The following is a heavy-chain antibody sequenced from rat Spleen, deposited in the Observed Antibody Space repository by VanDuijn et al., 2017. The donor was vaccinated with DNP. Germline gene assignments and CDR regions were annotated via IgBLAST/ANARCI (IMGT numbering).Heavy chain of an antibody. CDR1: GFTFNNYW. D-gene: IGHD1-10*01. J-gene: IGHJ1*01. CDR3: ARFYNTYWYFDF. Sequence: EVQLVESGGGLVQPGRSLKLSCVASGFTFNNYWMTWIRQVPGKGLEWVASITSSGGSTYYPDSVKGRFTISRDNAKNTLYLQMNSLRSEDTATYYCARFYNTYWYFDFWGPGTMVTVSS. CDR2: ITSSGGST. V-gene: IGHV5-31*01.